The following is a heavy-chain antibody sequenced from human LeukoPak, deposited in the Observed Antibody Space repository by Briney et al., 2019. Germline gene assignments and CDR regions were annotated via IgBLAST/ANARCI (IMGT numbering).Heavy chain of an antibody. V-gene: IGHV3-11*06. CDR1: GFTFSDYY. J-gene: IGHJ4*02. D-gene: IGHD6-13*01. CDR2: ISSGSSYT. CDR3: ARDGAAAGTFDY. Sequence: GGSLRLSCAASGFTFSDYYMSWIRQAPGKGLEWVSYISSGSSYTNNADSVKGRFTISRDNAKNSLYLQMNSLRAEDTAVYYCARDGAAAGTFDYWGQGTLVTVSS.